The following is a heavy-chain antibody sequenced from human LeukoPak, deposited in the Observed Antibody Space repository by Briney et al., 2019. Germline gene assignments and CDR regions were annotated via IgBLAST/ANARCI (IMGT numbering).Heavy chain of an antibody. CDR1: GFTFSNFW. Sequence: GGSLRLSCAASGFTFSNFWMHWVRQAPGKGLEWVSAISGSGGSTYYADSVKGRFTISRDNSKNTLYLQMNSLRAEDTAVYYCAKWTRRTVYSSGWYYFDYWGQGTLVTVSS. CDR3: AKWTRRTVYSSGWYYFDY. J-gene: IGHJ4*02. CDR2: ISGSGGST. V-gene: IGHV3-23*01. D-gene: IGHD6-19*01.